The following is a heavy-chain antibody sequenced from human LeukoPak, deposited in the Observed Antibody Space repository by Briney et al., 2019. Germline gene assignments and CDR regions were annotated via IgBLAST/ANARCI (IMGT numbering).Heavy chain of an antibody. CDR2: IYSTGSA. CDR1: DVSISSYY. CDR3: ERDGLSHEGVRIQEGYYYNYLMYV. V-gene: IGHV4-4*07. Sequence: SETLSLTCTVSDVSISSYYWSWIRQPAGKGLEWIGRIYSTGSADYNPSLKSRVTMSLDTSENHVSLKMTSVTAADTAVCYCERDGLSHEGVRIQEGYYYNYLMYVSGIGTTVTVSS. D-gene: IGHD1-1*01. J-gene: IGHJ6*03.